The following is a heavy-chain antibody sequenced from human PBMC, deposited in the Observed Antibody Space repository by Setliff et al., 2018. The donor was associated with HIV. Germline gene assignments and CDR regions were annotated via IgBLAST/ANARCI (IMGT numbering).Heavy chain of an antibody. V-gene: IGHV4-30-4*08. CDR2: ITYSGSA. CDR3: VRDDYGYNGKGFDY. Sequence: PSETLSLTCTLYGGSFGAYYWNWIRQPPGKGLEWIGYITYSGSAYYNPSLKSRVTISIDTSNNQISLRLSSVTAADTAMYYCVRDDYGYNGKGFDYWGPGTLVTVSS. J-gene: IGHJ4*02. CDR1: GGSFGAYY. D-gene: IGHD4-17*01.